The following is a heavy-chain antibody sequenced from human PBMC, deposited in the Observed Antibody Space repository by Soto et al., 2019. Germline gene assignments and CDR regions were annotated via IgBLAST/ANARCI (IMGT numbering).Heavy chain of an antibody. CDR3: ARQASGYYYGWFDP. D-gene: IGHD3-22*01. V-gene: IGHV4-39*01. Sequence: QLPLQESGPGLVKPSETLSLTCTVSGGSILDSTYYWAWIRQSPGKGLEWIGTIFYSGGTFYTPSLTSGVTMSVDPSNNQFSLKLSSVTAADTAVYYCARQASGYYYGWFDPWGQGTLVTVSS. CDR2: IFYSGGT. CDR1: GGSILDSTYY. J-gene: IGHJ5*02.